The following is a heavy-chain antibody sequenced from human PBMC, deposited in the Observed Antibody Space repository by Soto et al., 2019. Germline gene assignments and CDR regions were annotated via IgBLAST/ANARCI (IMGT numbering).Heavy chain of an antibody. V-gene: IGHV5-51*01. Sequence: PGESLKISCKGSGYSFTSYWIGWVRQMPGKGLEWMGIIYPGDSDTRYSPSFQGQVTISADKSISTAYLQWSSLKASDTAMYYCARHGRNYGSYYYYYGMDVWGQGTTVTVSS. D-gene: IGHD4-4*01. J-gene: IGHJ6*02. CDR1: GYSFTSYW. CDR3: ARHGRNYGSYYYYYGMDV. CDR2: IYPGDSDT.